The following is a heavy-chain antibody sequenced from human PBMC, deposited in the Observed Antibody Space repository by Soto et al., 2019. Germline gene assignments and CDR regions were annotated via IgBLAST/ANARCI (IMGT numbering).Heavy chain of an antibody. D-gene: IGHD6-19*01. J-gene: IGHJ6*02. CDR1: GDSVSSNSAA. V-gene: IGHV6-1*01. Sequence: SQTLSLTCAISGDSVSSNSAAWNWIRQSPSRGLEWLGRTYYRSKWYNDYAVSVKSRITINPDTSKSQFSLQLNSVTPEDTAVYYCASGLRIAVGDSGMDVWGQGTTVTVSS. CDR2: TYYRSKWYN. CDR3: ASGLRIAVGDSGMDV.